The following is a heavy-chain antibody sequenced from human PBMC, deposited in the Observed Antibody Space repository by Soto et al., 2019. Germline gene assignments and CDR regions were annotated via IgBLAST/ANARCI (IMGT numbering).Heavy chain of an antibody. CDR1: GGTISSYS. Sequence: PSGTLSLTCTVSGGTISSYSWSLIRQPAGKGLEWIGRIDTSGSTNYNPSLKSRVTMSVDTSKNQFSLKLSSVHAADTAVYYCARVCMSGYEAYGMDVWGQGPTVTVSS. J-gene: IGHJ6*02. CDR3: ARVCMSGYEAYGMDV. CDR2: IDTSGST. V-gene: IGHV4-4*07. D-gene: IGHD3-3*01.